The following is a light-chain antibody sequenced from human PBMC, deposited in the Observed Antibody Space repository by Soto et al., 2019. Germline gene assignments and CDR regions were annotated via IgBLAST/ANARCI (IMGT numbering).Light chain of an antibody. CDR3: EQSNSAPLTFPLT. J-gene: IGKJ4*01. CDR1: HSINTF. Sequence: DIQMTQSPSSLSASVGDRVTITCRASHSINTFLNWYQQKPGKAPKFLIYSTSSLESGVPPRFSGSGSGTDFTLTITSLQPEDFATYFCEQSNSAPLTFPLTFGGGTKVDNK. V-gene: IGKV1-39*01. CDR2: STS.